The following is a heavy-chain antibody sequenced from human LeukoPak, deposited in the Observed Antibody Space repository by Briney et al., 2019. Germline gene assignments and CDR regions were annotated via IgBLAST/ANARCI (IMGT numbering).Heavy chain of an antibody. Sequence: PSETLSLTCAVYGDSFIENYWSWIRQDPGKGLEWIGSIYHSGSTYYNPSLKSRVTISVDTSKNQFSLKLSSVTAADTAVYYCARDLLEWGSGSYRNYYYYYYMDVWGKGTTVTVSS. J-gene: IGHJ6*03. D-gene: IGHD3-10*01. CDR2: IYHSGST. CDR3: ARDLLEWGSGSYRNYYYYYYMDV. CDR1: GDSFIENY. V-gene: IGHV4-38-2*02.